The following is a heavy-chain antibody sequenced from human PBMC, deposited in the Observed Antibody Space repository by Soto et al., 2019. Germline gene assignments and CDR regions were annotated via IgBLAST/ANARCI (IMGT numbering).Heavy chain of an antibody. J-gene: IGHJ6*02. CDR1: GYSFTSFG. V-gene: IGHV1-18*01. CDR2: ISGYNGDT. D-gene: IGHD3-10*01. CDR3: AGSSRYQAGGYYHYAMDA. Sequence: QVQLVQSEPEVKNPGASVKVSCKASGYSFTSFGISWVRQSPGQGLEWMGWISGYNGDTNYAQKFQARVALTTHTSTQTAYMEIWSLKADDTAVYYCAGSSRYQAGGYYHYAMDAWGRGTTLIVS.